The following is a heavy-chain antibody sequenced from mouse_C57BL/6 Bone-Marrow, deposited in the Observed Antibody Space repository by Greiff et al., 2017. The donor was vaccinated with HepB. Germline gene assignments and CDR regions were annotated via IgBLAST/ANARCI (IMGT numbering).Heavy chain of an antibody. Sequence: EVQLVESGGGLVQPKGSLKLSCAASGFTFNTYAMHWVRQAPGKGLEWVARKRSKSSNYATYYAESVKDRFTISRDDSQSMLYLQINNLKTEDTAMYYCVRERTLCLFDYWGQGTTLTVSS. D-gene: IGHD6-1*01. CDR1: GFTFNTYA. CDR3: VRERTLCLFDY. V-gene: IGHV10-3*01. J-gene: IGHJ2*01. CDR2: KRSKSSNYAT.